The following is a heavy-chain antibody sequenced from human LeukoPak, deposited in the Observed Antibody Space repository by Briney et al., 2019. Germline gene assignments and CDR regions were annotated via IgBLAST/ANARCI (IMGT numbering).Heavy chain of an antibody. CDR2: ISSSSSYI. D-gene: IGHD2-15*01. J-gene: IGHJ4*02. CDR1: GFTFSNFA. V-gene: IGHV3-21*01. CDR3: ARADCSGGSCYGLDY. Sequence: GGSLRLSCAASGFTFSNFAMSWVRQAPGKGLEWVSSISSSSSYIYYADSVKGRFTISRDNAKNSLYLQMNSLRAEDTAVYYCARADCSGGSCYGLDYWGQGTLVTVSS.